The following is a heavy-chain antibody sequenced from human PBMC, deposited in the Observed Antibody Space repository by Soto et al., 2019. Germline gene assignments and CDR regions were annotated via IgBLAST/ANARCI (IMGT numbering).Heavy chain of an antibody. D-gene: IGHD6-25*01. Sequence: EVQLLESGGGLVQPGGSLRLSCAASGFTFSNYAMAWVRQAPGKGLEWVSSISGSGRSTYHADSVTGRFTISRDNSKNTLYLQMNSLRVEDTALYYCAQEGPTAATSNSLDYWGQGTVVTVSS. CDR3: AQEGPTAATSNSLDY. V-gene: IGHV3-23*01. J-gene: IGHJ4*02. CDR2: ISGSGRST. CDR1: GFTFSNYA.